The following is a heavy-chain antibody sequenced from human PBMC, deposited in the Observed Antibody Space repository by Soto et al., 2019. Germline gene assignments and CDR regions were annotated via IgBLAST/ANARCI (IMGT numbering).Heavy chain of an antibody. D-gene: IGHD6-6*01. Sequence: SVKVSCKASGGTFSSYAISWVRQAPGQGLEWMGGIIPIFGTANYAQKFQGRVTITADEPTSTAYMELSSLRSEDTAVYYCARASPLYIAARNWFDPWGQGTLVTVSA. V-gene: IGHV1-69*13. CDR3: ARASPLYIAARNWFDP. CDR1: GGTFSSYA. CDR2: IIPIFGTA. J-gene: IGHJ5*02.